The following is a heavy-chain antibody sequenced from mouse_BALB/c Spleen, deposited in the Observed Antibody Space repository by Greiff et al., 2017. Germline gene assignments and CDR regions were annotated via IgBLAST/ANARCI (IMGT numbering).Heavy chain of an antibody. CDR2: ISSGGSYT. V-gene: IGHV5-6-4*01. CDR3: TRDRDGYYFDY. Sequence: DVKLVESGGGLVKPGGSLQLSCAASGFTFSSYTMSWVRQTPEKRLEWVATISSGGSYTYYPDSVKGRFTISRDNAKNTLYLQMSSLKSEDTAMYYCTRDRDGYYFDYWGQGTTLTVSS. D-gene: IGHD2-3*01. J-gene: IGHJ2*01. CDR1: GFTFSSYT.